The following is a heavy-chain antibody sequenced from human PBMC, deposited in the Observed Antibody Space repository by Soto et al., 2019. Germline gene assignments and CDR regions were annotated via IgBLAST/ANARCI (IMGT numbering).Heavy chain of an antibody. CDR1: GGSISSGGYY. Sequence: QVQLQESGPGLVKPSQTLSLTCTVSGGSISSGGYYWIWLRPHPGQGLGWIGYIVCSGTTYSNPSIKSRVTISVDTSTNQFSLKLSSGTAADTAVYYCARSVDPWGQGTLVTVSS. CDR3: ARSVDP. V-gene: IGHV4-31*03. J-gene: IGHJ5*02. CDR2: IVCSGTT.